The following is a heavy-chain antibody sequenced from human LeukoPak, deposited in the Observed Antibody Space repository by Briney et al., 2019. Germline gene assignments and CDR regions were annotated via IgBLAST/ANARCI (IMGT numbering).Heavy chain of an antibody. CDR3: ARGIVVVVGASDHFGY. CDR1: GFTFSTYW. CDR2: ISPDGSDK. Sequence: GGSLRLSCVASGFTFSTYWMNWVRQAPGKGLERVGTISPDGSDKYYVDSVKDRFTISRDNAKTSLYLQINSLRADDTALYFCARGIVVVVGASDHFGYWGQGALITVSS. J-gene: IGHJ4*02. D-gene: IGHD2-15*01. V-gene: IGHV3-7*01.